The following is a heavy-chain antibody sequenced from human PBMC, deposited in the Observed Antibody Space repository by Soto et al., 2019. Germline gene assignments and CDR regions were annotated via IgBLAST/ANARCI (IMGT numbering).Heavy chain of an antibody. CDR2: IYYSGST. CDR1: GGSISTYY. J-gene: IGHJ5*02. D-gene: IGHD1-26*01. V-gene: IGHV4-59*08. Sequence: QVQLQESGPGLVKPSETLSLTCAVSGGSISTYYWSWIRQPPGKGLEWIGYIYYSGSTNYNPSLKSRVTISVDTSKNQFSLKLSSVTAADTAVYYCARHHFSRGGIVGFDPWGQGTLVTVSS. CDR3: ARHHFSRGGIVGFDP.